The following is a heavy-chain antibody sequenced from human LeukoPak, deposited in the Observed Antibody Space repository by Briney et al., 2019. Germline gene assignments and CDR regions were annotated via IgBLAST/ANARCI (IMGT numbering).Heavy chain of an antibody. CDR1: GFTFSSYA. V-gene: IGHV3-23*01. Sequence: GGSLRLSCAASGFTFSSYAMNWVRQAPGKGLEWVSVISGSGGTTYYADSVKGRFTISRDNSKNTLYLQMNSLRAEDTAVYYCAKAVVPAAIGSYYFDYWGQGTLVTVSS. D-gene: IGHD2-2*01. CDR3: AKAVVPAAIGSYYFDY. CDR2: ISGSGGTT. J-gene: IGHJ4*02.